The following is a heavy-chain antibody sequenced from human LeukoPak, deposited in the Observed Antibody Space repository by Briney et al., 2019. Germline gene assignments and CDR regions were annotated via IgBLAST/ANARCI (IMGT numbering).Heavy chain of an antibody. CDR2: ISAYNGNT. Sequence: ASVKVSCKASGYTFTSYGISWVRQAPGQGLEWMGWISAYNGNTNYALKLQGRVTMTTDTSTSTAYMELRSLRSDDTAVYYCARGSQLLWFGDFDYWGQGTLVTVSS. J-gene: IGHJ4*02. CDR1: GYTFTSYG. V-gene: IGHV1-18*01. CDR3: ARGSQLLWFGDFDY. D-gene: IGHD3-10*01.